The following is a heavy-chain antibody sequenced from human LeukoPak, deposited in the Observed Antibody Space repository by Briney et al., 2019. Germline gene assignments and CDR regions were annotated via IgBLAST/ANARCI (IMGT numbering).Heavy chain of an antibody. V-gene: IGHV4-30-4*08. D-gene: IGHD3-10*01. CDR1: GASISSGDYY. Sequence: PLQTLSLTCTVSGASISSGDYYWSWIRQPPGKGLEWIGYIYYSGSTNYNPSLKSRVTISVDTSKNQFSLKLSSVTAADTAVYYCARDLSRGFGELLYLDIWGQGTMVTVSS. CDR3: ARDLSRGFGELLYLDI. J-gene: IGHJ3*02. CDR2: IYYSGST.